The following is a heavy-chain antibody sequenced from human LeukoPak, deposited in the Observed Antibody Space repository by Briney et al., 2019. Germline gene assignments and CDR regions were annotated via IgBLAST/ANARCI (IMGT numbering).Heavy chain of an antibody. J-gene: IGHJ4*02. D-gene: IGHD2-2*01. CDR3: ARRWKDRYCSSTSCYDVYYFDY. CDR1: GSRFTSYW. Sequence: GAALQISCKGPGSRFTSYWIRWGRPMPGKGVGWMGRIDPSDSYNNYSPSFQGHVTISSDQSISTAYLQWSSLKASDTAMYYCARRWKDRYCSSTSCYDVYYFDYWGQGTLVTASS. CDR2: IDPSDSYN. V-gene: IGHV5-10-1*01.